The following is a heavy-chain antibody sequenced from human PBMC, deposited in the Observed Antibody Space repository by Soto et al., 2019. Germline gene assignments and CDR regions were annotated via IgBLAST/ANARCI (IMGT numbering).Heavy chain of an antibody. CDR3: AKTVPGIAVAGDFDY. D-gene: IGHD6-19*01. CDR2: ISWDGGST. Sequence: EVQLVESGGVVVQPGGSLRLSCAASGFTFDDYTMHWVRQAPGKGLEWVSLISWDGGSTYYADSVKGRFTISRDNSKNSLYLQMNSLRTEDTALYYCAKTVPGIAVAGDFDYWGQGTLGTVSS. J-gene: IGHJ4*02. V-gene: IGHV3-43*01. CDR1: GFTFDDYT.